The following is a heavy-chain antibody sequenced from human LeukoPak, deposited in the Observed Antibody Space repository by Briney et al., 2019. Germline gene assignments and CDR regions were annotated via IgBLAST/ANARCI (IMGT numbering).Heavy chain of an antibody. V-gene: IGHV1-24*01. CDR1: GYTLTELS. CDR2: FDPEDGET. D-gene: IGHD2-2*01. CDR3: ATGLGYQLRPDY. Sequence: APVKVSCKVSGYTLTELSMHWVRQAPGKGLEWMGGFDPEDGETIYAQKFQGRVTMTEDTSTDTAYMELSSLRSEDTAVYYCATGLGYQLRPDYWGQGTLVTVSS. J-gene: IGHJ4*02.